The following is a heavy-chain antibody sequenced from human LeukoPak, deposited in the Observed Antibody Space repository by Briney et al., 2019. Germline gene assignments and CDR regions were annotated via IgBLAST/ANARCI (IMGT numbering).Heavy chain of an antibody. CDR3: AKDRVSQQLARGSYFDY. V-gene: IGHV3-15*01. CDR1: GRTFSNAW. D-gene: IGHD6-13*01. J-gene: IGHJ4*02. CDR2: IKSKTDGETT. Sequence: GGALRLSCAASGRTFSNAWMSWVRQAPGKGLEWVGRIKSKTDGETTDYAAPVKGRFTISRDDSKNTLYLQMNSLRAEDTAVYYCAKDRVSQQLARGSYFDYWGQGTLVTVSS.